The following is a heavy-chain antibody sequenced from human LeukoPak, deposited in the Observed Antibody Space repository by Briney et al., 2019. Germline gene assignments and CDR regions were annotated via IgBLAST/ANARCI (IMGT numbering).Heavy chain of an antibody. V-gene: IGHV3-66*01. CDR2: IYSSGGT. Sequence: PGGSLRLSCAASGFTLSSNYMSWVRQAPGKGLEWVSIIYSSGGTYYANSVKGRFTISRDSSKHMLYLLMNSLRVEDTAVYYCARDQDPTMTNWGQGTLVTVSS. CDR1: GFTLSSNY. D-gene: IGHD5-18*01. J-gene: IGHJ4*02. CDR3: ARDQDPTMTN.